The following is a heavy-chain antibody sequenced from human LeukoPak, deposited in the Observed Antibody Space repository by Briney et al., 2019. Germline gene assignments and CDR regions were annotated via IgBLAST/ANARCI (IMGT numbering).Heavy chain of an antibody. CDR1: EFSFSSYG. D-gene: IGHD1-26*01. CDR2: ISYDGSNK. J-gene: IGHJ4*02. Sequence: GGSLRLSCAASEFSFSSYGMHWVRRAPGKGLEWVAVISYDGSNKYYADSVKGRFTISRDNSKHTLYLQMNSLTAEDTAVYHCAKGKGTGSYYYFDYWGQGTLVIVSS. V-gene: IGHV3-33*05. CDR3: AKGKGTGSYYYFDY.